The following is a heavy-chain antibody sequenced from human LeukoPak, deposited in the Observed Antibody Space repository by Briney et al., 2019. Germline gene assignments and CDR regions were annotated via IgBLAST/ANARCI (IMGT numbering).Heavy chain of an antibody. Sequence: SETLSLTCAVYGGSFSGYYWSWIHQPPGKGLEWIGEINHSGSTNYNPSLKSRVTISVDTSKNQFSLKLSSVTAADTAVYYCASQTPHIWFGDYMDVWGKGTTVTVSS. CDR3: ASQTPHIWFGDYMDV. V-gene: IGHV4-34*01. D-gene: IGHD3-10*01. CDR2: INHSGST. CDR1: GGSFSGYY. J-gene: IGHJ6*03.